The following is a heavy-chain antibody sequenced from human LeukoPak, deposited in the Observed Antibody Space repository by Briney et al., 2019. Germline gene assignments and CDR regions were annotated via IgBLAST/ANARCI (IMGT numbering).Heavy chain of an antibody. CDR2: IGTAGDT. D-gene: IGHD5-12*01. CDR1: GFTFSSYD. V-gene: IGHV3-13*04. Sequence: GGSLRLSCAASGFTFSSYDMHWVRQPTGKGLEWVSAIGTAGDTYYPGSVKGRFTISRENAKNSLYLQMNSLRAGDTAVYYCVRGTGYSAYVYDFDYWGQGTLVTVSS. J-gene: IGHJ4*02. CDR3: VRGTGYSAYVYDFDY.